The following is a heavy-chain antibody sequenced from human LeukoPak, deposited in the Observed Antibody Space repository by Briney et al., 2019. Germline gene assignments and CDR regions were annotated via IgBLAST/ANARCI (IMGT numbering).Heavy chain of an antibody. V-gene: IGHV3-30-3*01. CDR3: AREGIQLWFGGVGDWFDP. Sequence: GGSLRLSCAASGFTFSSYAMHWVRQAPGKGLEWVAIISYDGSNKYYADSVKGRFTISRDNAKNTLYMQMNSLRAEDRAVYYCAREGIQLWFGGVGDWFDPWGQGTLVSVSS. D-gene: IGHD5-18*01. J-gene: IGHJ5*02. CDR2: ISYDGSNK. CDR1: GFTFSSYA.